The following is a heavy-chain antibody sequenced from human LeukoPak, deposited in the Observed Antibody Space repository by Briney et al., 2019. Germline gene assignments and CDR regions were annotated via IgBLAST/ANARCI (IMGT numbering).Heavy chain of an antibody. J-gene: IGHJ6*03. Sequence: GGSLRLSCAASGFTFSSYSMNWVRQAPGKGLEWVSSISSSSSYIYYADSVKGRFTISRDSAKNSLYLQMNSLRAEDTAVYYCARVAAAGRIYYYYYYMDVWGKGTTVTVSS. CDR3: ARVAAAGRIYYYYYYMDV. CDR2: ISSSSSYI. D-gene: IGHD6-13*01. CDR1: GFTFSSYS. V-gene: IGHV3-21*01.